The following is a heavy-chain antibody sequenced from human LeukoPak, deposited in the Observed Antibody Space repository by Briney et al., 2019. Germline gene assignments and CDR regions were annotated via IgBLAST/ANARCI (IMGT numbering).Heavy chain of an antibody. Sequence: PSETLFLTCAVYGGSFSGYYWSWIRQPPGKGLEWIGEINHSGSTNYNPSLKSRVTISVDTSKNQFSLKLSSVTAADTAVYYCARYSGSYYFDYWGQGTLVTVSS. CDR2: INHSGST. CDR1: GGSFSGYY. J-gene: IGHJ4*02. V-gene: IGHV4-34*01. D-gene: IGHD1-26*01. CDR3: ARYSGSYYFDY.